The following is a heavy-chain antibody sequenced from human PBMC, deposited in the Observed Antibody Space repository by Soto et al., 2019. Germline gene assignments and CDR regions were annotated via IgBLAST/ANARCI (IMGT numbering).Heavy chain of an antibody. CDR1: GYTFTSYG. V-gene: IGHV1-18*01. J-gene: IGHJ6*02. CDR2: ISAYNGNT. Sequence: RASVKVSCKASGYTFTSYGISWVRQAPGQGLEWMGWISAYNGNTNYAQKLQGRVTMTTDTSTSTAYMELRSLRSDDTAVYYCARVLQYYYYGMDVWGQGTTVPVSS. CDR3: ARVLQYYYYGMDV.